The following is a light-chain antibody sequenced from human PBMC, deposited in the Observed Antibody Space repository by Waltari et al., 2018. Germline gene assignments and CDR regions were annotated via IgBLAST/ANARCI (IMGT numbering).Light chain of an antibody. CDR1: SLRRYY. Sequence: SSDLTQHPSLPVALGQTVRITSQADSLRRYYASWYQQQPGQAPILVLYGPDNRPSGIPDRFAGSTSGNTASLTITGAQAEDEADYYCHSRETFSTRLFGGGTRLTV. J-gene: IGLJ2*01. CDR2: GPD. CDR3: HSRETFSTRL. V-gene: IGLV3-19*01.